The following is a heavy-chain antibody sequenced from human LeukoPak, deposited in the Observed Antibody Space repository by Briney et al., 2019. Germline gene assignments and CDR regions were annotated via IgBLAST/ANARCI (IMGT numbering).Heavy chain of an antibody. CDR3: AKLGPFITIFKSPEARWVDS. CDR1: GDSISSGSDY. V-gene: IGHV4-39*01. J-gene: IGHJ5*01. D-gene: IGHD3-3*01. Sequence: SETLSLTCTIPGDSISSGSDYWGWIRQPPGKGPQWIGTIFYSGTTYYNPSLESRVTMSVDTSKTQFYLKLTSVTAADTAVYYCAKLGPFITIFKSPEARWVDSWGQGTLVTVSS. CDR2: IFYSGTT.